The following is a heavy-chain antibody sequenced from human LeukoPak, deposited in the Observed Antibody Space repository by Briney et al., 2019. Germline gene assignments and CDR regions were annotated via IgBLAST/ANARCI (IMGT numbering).Heavy chain of an antibody. J-gene: IGHJ5*02. D-gene: IGHD3-3*01. CDR1: GGSISSYY. CDR3: ARFAPYYDFWSNWFDP. CDR2: IYYSGST. V-gene: IGHV4-59*01. Sequence: SETLSLTCTVPGGSISSYYWSWIRQPPGKGLEWIGYIYYSGSTNYNPSLKSRVTISVDTSKNQFSLKLSSVTAADTAVYYCARFAPYYDFWSNWFDPWGQGTLVTVSS.